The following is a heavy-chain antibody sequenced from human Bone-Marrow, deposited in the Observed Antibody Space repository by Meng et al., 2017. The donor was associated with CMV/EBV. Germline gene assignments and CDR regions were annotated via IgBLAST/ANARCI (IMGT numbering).Heavy chain of an antibody. V-gene: IGHV5-51*01. J-gene: IGHJ4*02. Sequence: GGSLRLSCKGSGYSFTSYWIDWVRQMPGKGLEWMGIIYPGDSDTRYRPSFQGQVTISADKSISTAYLQWGTLKASDSAMYYCVRQGYGDYGDFWGQGTMVTVSS. CDR3: VRQGYGDYGDF. CDR1: GYSFTSYW. D-gene: IGHD4-17*01. CDR2: IYPGDSDT.